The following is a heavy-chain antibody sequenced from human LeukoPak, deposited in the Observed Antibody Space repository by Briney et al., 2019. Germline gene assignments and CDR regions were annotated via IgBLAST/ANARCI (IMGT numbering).Heavy chain of an antibody. J-gene: IGHJ3*02. Sequence: SQTLSLTCTVSGGSISSGGYYWSWLRQPPGKGLEWIGYIYYSGSTYYNPSLKSRATISVDTSKNQFSLKLSSVTAADTAVYYCARGSGMIDAFDIWGQGTMVTVSS. CDR3: ARGSGMIDAFDI. D-gene: IGHD3-22*01. CDR2: IYYSGST. CDR1: GGSISSGGYY. V-gene: IGHV4-31*03.